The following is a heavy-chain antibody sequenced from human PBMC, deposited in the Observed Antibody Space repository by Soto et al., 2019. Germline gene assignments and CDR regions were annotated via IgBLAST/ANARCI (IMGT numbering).Heavy chain of an antibody. CDR1: GFAVSNYF. D-gene: IGHD3-3*01. V-gene: IGHV3-66*01. CDR2: ISSNGGT. J-gene: IGHJ4*02. CDR3: ARDVLGGAYDFRH. Sequence: EVQLVESGGGLVQPGGSLRLSCAASGFAVSNYFMTWVRQAPGKGLEWVSVISSNGGTFYADSVKGRFTISRDSSKNTLDLQMDSLRVEDTAVYLCARDVLGGAYDFRHGGQGTLVTVSS.